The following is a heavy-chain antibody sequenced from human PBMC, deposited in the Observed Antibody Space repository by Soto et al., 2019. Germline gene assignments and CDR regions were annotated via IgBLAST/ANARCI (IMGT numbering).Heavy chain of an antibody. V-gene: IGHV3-23*01. D-gene: IGHD3-22*01. Sequence: GALRLSCAASGVNFRSYAMNWVRQAPGKGLEWVSSVSGSGGRTYHADSVEGRFTISRDNSKNTLYLQMDSLRVEDTAVYFCAKSFRSPVVVAAYGMDVWGQGTTVTVSS. CDR2: VSGSGGRT. CDR3: AKSFRSPVVVAAYGMDV. J-gene: IGHJ6*02. CDR1: GVNFRSYA.